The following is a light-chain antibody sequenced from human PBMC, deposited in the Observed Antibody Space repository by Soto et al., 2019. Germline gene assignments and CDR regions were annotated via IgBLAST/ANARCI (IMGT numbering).Light chain of an antibody. CDR2: GAS. CDR1: QSVSSSY. J-gene: IGKJ1*01. Sequence: EIVLTQSPGTLSLSPGERATLSCRASQSVSSSYLAWYQQKPGQAPRLLIYGASRRATGIPDRFSGSGSGTSFTLTISRLEPEDFAVYSCQQYGSSPWTFGQGTKVEIK. V-gene: IGKV3-20*01. CDR3: QQYGSSPWT.